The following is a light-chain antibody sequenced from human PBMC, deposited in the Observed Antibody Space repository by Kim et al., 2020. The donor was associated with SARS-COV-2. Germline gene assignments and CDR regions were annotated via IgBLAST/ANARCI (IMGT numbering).Light chain of an antibody. CDR1: SSNIGSNT. V-gene: IGLV1-44*01. J-gene: IGLJ1*01. CDR3: AAWDDSLNGYV. Sequence: GQRVTISCSRSSSNIGSNTVNWYQQRPGTAPKLHIYSNNQRPSGVPDRFSGSKSGTSASLAISGLQSEDEADYYCAAWDDSLNGYVFGTGTKVTVL. CDR2: SNN.